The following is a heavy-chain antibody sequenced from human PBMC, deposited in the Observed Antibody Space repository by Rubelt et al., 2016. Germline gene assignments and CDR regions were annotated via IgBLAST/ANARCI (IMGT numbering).Heavy chain of an antibody. Sequence: QVQLQESGPGLVEPSETLSLTCTVSGGSISAYYWSWIRQSPGKGLEWLGYISYSESNYNPSLKSRVSMSVDTSKKQFSLLLGSVTAEDTAVYYCAGAATYNTLDYGGQGTLVTVSP. CDR2: ISYSES. J-gene: IGHJ4*02. CDR1: GGSISAYY. D-gene: IGHD1-1*01. CDR3: AGAATYNTLDY. V-gene: IGHV4-59*01.